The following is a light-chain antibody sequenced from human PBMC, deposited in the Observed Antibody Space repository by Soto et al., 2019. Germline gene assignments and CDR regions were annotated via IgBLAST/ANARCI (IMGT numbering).Light chain of an antibody. CDR2: DVS. CDR3: SSYTSSSTLPYV. Sequence: QSALTQPASVSGSPGQSITISCTGTSSDVGGYNYVSWYQQHPGKAPKLMICDVSNRPSGVSNRFSGSKSGNTASLTISGLQSEDEADYYCSSYTSSSTLPYVFGTGTKLTVL. J-gene: IGLJ1*01. CDR1: SSDVGGYNY. V-gene: IGLV2-14*03.